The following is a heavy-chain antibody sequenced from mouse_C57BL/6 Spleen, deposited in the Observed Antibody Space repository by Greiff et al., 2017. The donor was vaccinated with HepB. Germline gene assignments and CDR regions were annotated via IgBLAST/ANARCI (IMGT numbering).Heavy chain of an antibody. D-gene: IGHD1-2*01. V-gene: IGHV5-9-1*02. CDR1: GFTFSSYA. Sequence: EVKLVESGEGLVKPGGSLKLSCAASGFTFSSYAMSWVRQTPEKRLEWVAYISSGGDYSYYADTVKGRFTISRDNARNTLYLQMSSLKSEDTAMYYCTRDGVLRRLAWFAYRGQGTLVTVSA. J-gene: IGHJ3*01. CDR2: ISSGGDYS. CDR3: TRDGVLRRLAWFAY.